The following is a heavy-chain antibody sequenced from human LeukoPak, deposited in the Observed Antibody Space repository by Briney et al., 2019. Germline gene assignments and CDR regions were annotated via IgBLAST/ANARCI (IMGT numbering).Heavy chain of an antibody. D-gene: IGHD2-2*01. CDR1: GFTFDDYA. CDR2: ISWNSGSI. CDR3: AKDIGHIVVVPAAIPYYYGMDV. V-gene: IGHV3-9*01. J-gene: IGHJ6*02. Sequence: GGSLRLSCAASGFTFDDYAMHWVRHAPGKGLEWVSGISWNSGSIVYADSVKGRFTISRDNAKNSLYLQMNSLRAEDTALYYCAKDIGHIVVVPAAIPYYYGMDVWGQGTTVTVSS.